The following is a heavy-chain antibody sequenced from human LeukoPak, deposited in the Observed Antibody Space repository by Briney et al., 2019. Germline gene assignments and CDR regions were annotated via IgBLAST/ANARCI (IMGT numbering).Heavy chain of an antibody. V-gene: IGHV4-59*01. J-gene: IGHJ4*02. CDR3: ARRSFDYGDPSFDY. D-gene: IGHD4-17*01. Sequence: PSETLSLTCTVSGGSISSYYWSWIRQPPGKGLEWIGHIYYSGSTNYNPSLKSRATISVDTSKNQFSLKLSSVTAADTAVYYCARRSFDYGDPSFDYWGQGTLVTVSS. CDR2: IYYSGST. CDR1: GGSISSYY.